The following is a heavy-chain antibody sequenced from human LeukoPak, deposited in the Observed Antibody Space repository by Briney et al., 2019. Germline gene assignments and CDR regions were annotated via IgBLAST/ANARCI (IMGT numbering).Heavy chain of an antibody. V-gene: IGHV3-7*01. CDR2: IKQDGSEK. CDR3: AREGTVLLWFGELLRGSNAGNYFDY. D-gene: IGHD3-10*01. J-gene: IGHJ4*02. CDR1: GFTFSSYW. Sequence: GGSLRLSCAASGFTFSSYWMSWVRQAPGKGLEWVANIKQDGSEKYYVDSVKGRFTISRDNAKNSLYLQMNSLRAEDTAVYYCAREGTVLLWFGELLRGSNAGNYFDYWGQGTLVTVSS.